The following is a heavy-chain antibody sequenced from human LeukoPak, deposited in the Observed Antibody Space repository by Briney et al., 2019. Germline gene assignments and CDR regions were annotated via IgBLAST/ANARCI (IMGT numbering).Heavy chain of an antibody. D-gene: IGHD5-12*01. J-gene: IGHJ4*02. CDR1: GFTFSAYS. V-gene: IGHV3-30*03. CDR3: ARERYAGYYFDY. CDR2: ISYDGSNK. Sequence: GGSLRLSCAASGFTFSAYSMNWVRQAPGKGLEWVAVISYDGSNKYYADSVKGRFTISRDNSQNTLYLQMISLRGEDTAVYFCARERYAGYYFDYWGQGTLVTVSS.